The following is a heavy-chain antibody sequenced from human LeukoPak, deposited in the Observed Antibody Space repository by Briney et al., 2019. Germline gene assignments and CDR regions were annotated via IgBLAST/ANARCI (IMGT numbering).Heavy chain of an antibody. CDR1: GYTFTSYY. CDR2: INPSDGST. J-gene: IGHJ4*02. Sequence: ASVKVSCKASGYTFTSYYIHWVRQAPGQGLEWMGIINPSDGSTTYAQKFQGRVTMTRDTSTSTVYMGLSSLKSEDTAVYYCAKDRSDIVVIPGAIDYWGQGTLLTVSS. D-gene: IGHD2-2*01. CDR3: AKDRSDIVVIPGAIDY. V-gene: IGHV1-46*01.